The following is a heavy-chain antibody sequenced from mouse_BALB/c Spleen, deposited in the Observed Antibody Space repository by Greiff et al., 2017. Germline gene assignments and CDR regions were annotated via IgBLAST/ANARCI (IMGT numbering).Heavy chain of an antibody. J-gene: IGHJ2*01. Sequence: DVQLVESGPGLVKPSQSLSLTCSVTGYSITSGYYWNWIRQFPGNKLEWMGYISYAGSNNYNPSLKNRISITRDTSKNQFFLKLNSVTTEDTATYYCAREGTTVVATRDYFDYWGQGTTLTVSS. CDR2: ISYAGSN. CDR1: GYSITSGYY. V-gene: IGHV3-6*02. D-gene: IGHD1-1*01. CDR3: AREGTTVVATRDYFDY.